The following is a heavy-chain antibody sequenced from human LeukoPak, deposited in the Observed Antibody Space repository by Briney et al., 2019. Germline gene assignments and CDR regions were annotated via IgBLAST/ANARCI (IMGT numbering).Heavy chain of an antibody. CDR2: IYHSGST. Sequence: SETLSLTCTVSGYSISSGYYWGWIRQPPGKGLEWVGSIYHSGSTYYNPSLKSRVTISVDTSKNQFSLKLSSVTAADTAVYYCASHYYDSSGYQPGWGQGTLVTVSS. D-gene: IGHD3-22*01. V-gene: IGHV4-38-2*02. CDR1: GYSISSGYY. CDR3: ASHYYDSSGYQPG. J-gene: IGHJ4*02.